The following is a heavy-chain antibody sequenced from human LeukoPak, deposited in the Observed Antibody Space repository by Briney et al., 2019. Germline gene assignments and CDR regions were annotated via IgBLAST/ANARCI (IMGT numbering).Heavy chain of an antibody. CDR1: GFTFSSYS. V-gene: IGHV3-21*01. Sequence: GGSLRLSCAASGFTFSSYSMNWVRQAPGKGLEWVSSISSSSSYIYYADSVKGRFTISRDNAKNSLYLQMNSLRAEDTAVYYCARRDGYNLNYYYYGMDVWGQGTTVTVSS. CDR2: ISSSSSYI. CDR3: ARRDGYNLNYYYYGMDV. D-gene: IGHD5-24*01. J-gene: IGHJ6*02.